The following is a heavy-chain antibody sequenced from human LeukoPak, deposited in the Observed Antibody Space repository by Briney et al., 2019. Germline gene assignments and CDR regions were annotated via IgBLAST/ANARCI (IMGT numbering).Heavy chain of an antibody. CDR3: AKDVGQCGGGYSCGYGDY. J-gene: IGHJ4*02. D-gene: IGHD5-12*01. CDR2: ISTSGSPI. Sequence: PGGSLRLSCAASGFMFSDYYMSWMRQAPGKGLEWVSYISTSGSPIYNADSVKGRFTISRDNAKNSLYLQMNSLRAEDTAVYYCAKDVGQCGGGYSCGYGDYWGQGTLVTVSS. CDR1: GFMFSDYY. V-gene: IGHV3-11*01.